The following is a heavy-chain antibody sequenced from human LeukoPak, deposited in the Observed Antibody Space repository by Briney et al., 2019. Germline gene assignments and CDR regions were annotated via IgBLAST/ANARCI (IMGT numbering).Heavy chain of an antibody. V-gene: IGHV3-53*01. CDR2: TYTGGNS. D-gene: IGHD5-24*01. J-gene: IGHJ3*02. Sequence: GGSLRLSCAASGFTVSSIHMVWVRQAPGKGLEWVSVTYTGGNSYYADSVKGLFTVSRDNSNNALYLQMNSLRAEDTAVYYCARGRRDGNTGLAFDIWGQGTMVTVSS. CDR1: GFTVSSIH. CDR3: ARGRRDGNTGLAFDI.